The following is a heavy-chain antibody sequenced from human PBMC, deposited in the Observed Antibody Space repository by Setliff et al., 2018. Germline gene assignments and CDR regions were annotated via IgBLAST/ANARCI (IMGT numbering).Heavy chain of an antibody. Sequence: SETLSLTCAVSGGPTIGYYWTWIRQAPGKGLEWIGYIHPWGGSSESTNYSPSLKSRITISLDKSKSQFSLKLTSVTVADTAVYYCARGLHSGTYWGTRPLGLDVWGKGTTVTVSS. J-gene: IGHJ6*04. D-gene: IGHD1-26*01. CDR1: GGPTIGYY. CDR2: IHPWGGSSEST. CDR3: ARGLHSGTYWGTRPLGLDV. V-gene: IGHV4-59*08.